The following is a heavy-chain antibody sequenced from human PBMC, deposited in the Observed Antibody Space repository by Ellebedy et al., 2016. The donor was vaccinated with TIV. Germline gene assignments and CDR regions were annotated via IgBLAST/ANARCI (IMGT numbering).Heavy chain of an antibody. CDR2: IYWDDDK. CDR3: AHRPVLRGFDP. D-gene: IGHD2/OR15-2a*01. Sequence: SGPTLVKPTRTLTLTCSFSGFSLTTTGVGVGWIRQPPGKALEWLALIYWDDDKRYSPSLKSRLTITMDTSKNQVVLTMTNMDPEDTATYYCAHRPVLRGFDPWGQGTLVTVSS. CDR1: GFSLTTTGVG. J-gene: IGHJ5*02. V-gene: IGHV2-5*02.